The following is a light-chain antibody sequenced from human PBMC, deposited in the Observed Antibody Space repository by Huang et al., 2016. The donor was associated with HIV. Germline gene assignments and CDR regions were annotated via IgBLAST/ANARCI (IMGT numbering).Light chain of an antibody. CDR1: QSIGTW. V-gene: IGKV1-5*03. Sequence: DIQMTQSSATLSASVGDRVTITCRASQSIGTWLAWYQQKPGKAPNLLIYDASTLESGVPSRSSGGGSGTEVTLTINSLQPDDFASYYCQHYNSFPWTFGQGTKVEV. CDR3: QHYNSFPWT. J-gene: IGKJ1*01. CDR2: DAS.